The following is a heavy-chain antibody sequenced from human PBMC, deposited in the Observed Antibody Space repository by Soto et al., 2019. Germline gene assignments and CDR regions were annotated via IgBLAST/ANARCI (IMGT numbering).Heavy chain of an antibody. CDR1: GVTFEDYA. CDR2: ISWSGLTI. J-gene: IGHJ4*02. V-gene: IGHV3-9*01. D-gene: IGHD3-16*02. Sequence: EVQLVESGGGLVQPGRSLRLSCAASGVTFEDYAMHWVRQAPGKGLEWVSGISWSGLTIDYAASVKGRFTVSRDNAKNSLYLQINSLGLEDTALYYCARGSSLSARRDFDYWGQGTLVTVSS. CDR3: ARGSSLSARRDFDY.